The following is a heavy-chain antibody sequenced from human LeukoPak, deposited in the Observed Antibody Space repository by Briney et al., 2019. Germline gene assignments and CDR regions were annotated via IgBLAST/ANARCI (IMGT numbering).Heavy chain of an antibody. Sequence: GGSLRLSCAASGFSFSNAWMSWVSQVPGKGLEWVGRIKSTTDGGTTDYAALVKGRFIISRDDSKNALFLQMNSLKFEDTAIYYCATVRYCRRTSCSAGTDYFDAWGQGTLVTVSS. V-gene: IGHV3-15*01. CDR1: GFSFSNAW. J-gene: IGHJ5*02. D-gene: IGHD2-2*01. CDR2: IKSTTDGGTT. CDR3: ATVRYCRRTSCSAGTDYFDA.